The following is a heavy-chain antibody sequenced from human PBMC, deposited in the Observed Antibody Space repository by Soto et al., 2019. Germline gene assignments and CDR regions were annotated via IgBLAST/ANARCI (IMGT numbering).Heavy chain of an antibody. Sequence: QVKLVQSGAEVKKPGASVKVSCKASGYTFTSYGISWVRQAPGQGHEWMGWISAYHGNTNYAQKLQGRVTMTTDTSTGKSYMKVRCLSSHGTAVYYCARVKRQDGSGSSIMGEYDYYYMAVWGNGTTFSVCS. CDR1: GYTFTSYG. CDR3: ARVKRQDGSGSSIMGEYDYYYMAV. CDR2: ISAYHGNT. J-gene: IGHJ6*03. V-gene: IGHV1-18*01. D-gene: IGHD3-10*01.